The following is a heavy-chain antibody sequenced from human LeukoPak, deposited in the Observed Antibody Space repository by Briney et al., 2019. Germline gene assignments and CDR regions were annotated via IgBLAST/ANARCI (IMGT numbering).Heavy chain of an antibody. V-gene: IGHV3-23*01. Sequence: GGSLRLSCAASGFTFSRYAMTWVRQAPGKGLEWVSAISGSAGSSYYADSVKGRFTISRDNSKNTLYLQMNSLRAEDTAVYYCAKDLFGLTTGPGYYFDYWGQGTLVTVSS. CDR1: GFTFSRYA. D-gene: IGHD4-17*01. CDR3: AKDLFGLTTGPGYYFDY. CDR2: ISGSAGSS. J-gene: IGHJ4*02.